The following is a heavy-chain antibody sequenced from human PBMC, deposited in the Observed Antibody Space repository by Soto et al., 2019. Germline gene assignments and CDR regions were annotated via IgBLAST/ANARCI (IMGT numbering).Heavy chain of an antibody. CDR3: ARVPYYYDSSGYIDY. J-gene: IGHJ4*02. CDR1: GYTFTSYG. D-gene: IGHD3-22*01. Sequence: ASVKVPCRASGYTFTSYGISWVRQAPGQGLEWMGWISAYNGNTNYAQKLQGRVTMTTDTSTSTAYMELRSLRSDDTAVYYCARVPYYYDSSGYIDYWGQGTLVTVSS. V-gene: IGHV1-18*01. CDR2: ISAYNGNT.